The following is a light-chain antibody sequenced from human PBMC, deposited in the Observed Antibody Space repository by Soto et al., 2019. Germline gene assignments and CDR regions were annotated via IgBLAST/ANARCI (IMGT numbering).Light chain of an antibody. J-gene: IGKJ2*01. CDR3: QQYGSSPRT. CDR1: QSVSSSY. CDR2: GAS. Sequence: EIVLTQSPGTLSLSPGERATLSCRASQSVSSSYLAWYQQKPGQATRLLIYGASSRATGIPDRFSGSGSGTDFNLTISRLEPEDFAVYYCQQYGSSPRTFGQGTKLEIK. V-gene: IGKV3-20*01.